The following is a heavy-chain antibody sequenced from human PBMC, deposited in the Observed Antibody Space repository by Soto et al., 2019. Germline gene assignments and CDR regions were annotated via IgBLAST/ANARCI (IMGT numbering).Heavy chain of an antibody. CDR3: TRVGRSPWVVVVSENIDAFDI. V-gene: IGHV3-49*04. CDR2: IRSKAYGGTK. Sequence: QAGGSLRLSCTASGFTFGDYAMSWVRQAPGKGLEWVGFIRSKAYGGTKEYAASVKGRFTISRDDSKSIAYLQMNSLKTEDTAVYYCTRVGRSPWVVVVSENIDAFDIWGQGTMVTVS. D-gene: IGHD3-22*01. J-gene: IGHJ3*02. CDR1: GFTFGDYA.